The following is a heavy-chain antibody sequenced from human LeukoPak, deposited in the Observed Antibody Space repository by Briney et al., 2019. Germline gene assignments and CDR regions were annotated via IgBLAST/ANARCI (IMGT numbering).Heavy chain of an antibody. Sequence: SETLSLTCTVSGGSIRGYSWSWLRQPPGKGLEWLGYISDSGSTSYNTSLKTRIIISLDTSKNQFSLKLSSVTAADTAVYYCARGIAARSGRGTWFDPWGQGTLVTVSS. D-gene: IGHD6-6*01. J-gene: IGHJ5*02. CDR3: ARGIAARSGRGTWFDP. V-gene: IGHV4-59*12. CDR1: GGSIRGYS. CDR2: ISDSGST.